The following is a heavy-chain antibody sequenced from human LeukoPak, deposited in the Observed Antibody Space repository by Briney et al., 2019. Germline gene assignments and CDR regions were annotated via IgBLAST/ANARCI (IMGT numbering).Heavy chain of an antibody. CDR2: VSGRTGVV. V-gene: IGHV3-48*04. J-gene: IGHJ4*02. D-gene: IGHD1-26*01. Sequence: PGGSLRLSCATSGFTFTDYGMNWARQAPGKGLEWVSFVSGRTGVVHYADSVKGRFTISRDNAKNSLYLQMNSLRAEDTAVYYCARDRVGAWRRAFWYWGQGTLVTVSS. CDR1: GFTFTDYG. CDR3: ARDRVGAWRRAFWY.